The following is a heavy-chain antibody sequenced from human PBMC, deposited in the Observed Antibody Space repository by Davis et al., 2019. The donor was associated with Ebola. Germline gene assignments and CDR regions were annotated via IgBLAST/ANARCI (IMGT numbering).Heavy chain of an antibody. CDR2: INPSGGST. Sequence: ASVKVSCKASGYTFTSYYMHWVRQAPPQGLEWLGIINPSGGSTSYAQKFQGRVTMTRDTSTSTVYMELSSLRSEDTAVYYCARDYQLLGSYYYYGMDVWGQGTTVTVSS. CDR3: ARDYQLLGSYYYYGMDV. V-gene: IGHV1-46*01. CDR1: GYTFTSYY. D-gene: IGHD2-2*01. J-gene: IGHJ6*02.